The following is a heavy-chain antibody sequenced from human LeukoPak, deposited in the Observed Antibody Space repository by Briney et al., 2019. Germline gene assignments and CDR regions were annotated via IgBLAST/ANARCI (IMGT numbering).Heavy chain of an antibody. CDR2: IKQDGSER. J-gene: IGHJ3*02. D-gene: IGHD6-13*01. V-gene: IGHV3-7*01. CDR1: GFTFSSYW. CDR3: ARRYSSSWYELGAFDI. Sequence: PGGSLRLSCAASGFTFSSYWMSWVRQAPGKGLEWVANIKQDGSERYYVDSVKGRFTISRDNAKNSLYLQMNSLRAEDTAVYYCARRYSSSWYELGAFDIWGQGTMVTVSS.